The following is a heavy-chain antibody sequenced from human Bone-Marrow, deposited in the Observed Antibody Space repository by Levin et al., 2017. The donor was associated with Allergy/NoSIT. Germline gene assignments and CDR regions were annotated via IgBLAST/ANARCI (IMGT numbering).Heavy chain of an antibody. J-gene: IGHJ5*01. CDR3: ATDLGYLGPINWFDS. Sequence: SVKVSCTASGDTFSSNSISWVRQAPGQGLEWMGGLIPIFGTPNYAQKFQDRLTITADTSMTTAFMELSSLSLGDTAVYYWATDLGYLGPINWFDSWGQGTVVIVSS. CDR2: LIPIFGTP. V-gene: IGHV1-69*06. D-gene: IGHD2-2*03. CDR1: GDTFSSNS.